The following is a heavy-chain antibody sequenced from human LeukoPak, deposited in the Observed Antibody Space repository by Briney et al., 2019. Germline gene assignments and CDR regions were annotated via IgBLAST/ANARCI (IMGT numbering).Heavy chain of an antibody. CDR1: GYTFTSYG. Sequence: AAVKVSFKASGYTFTSYGISWVRQAAGQGLEWMGWISAYNGTTNYAPKLQGSVTMTTDTSTSTAYMELRSLRSDDTAVYYCAVNFWSGYSPYYYGMDVWGQGTTVTVSS. J-gene: IGHJ6*02. CDR2: ISAYNGTT. D-gene: IGHD3-3*01. V-gene: IGHV1-18*01. CDR3: AVNFWSGYSPYYYGMDV.